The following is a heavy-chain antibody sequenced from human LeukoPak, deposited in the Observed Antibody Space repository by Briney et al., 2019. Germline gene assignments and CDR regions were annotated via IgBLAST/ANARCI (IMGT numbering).Heavy chain of an antibody. Sequence: GGSLRLSCAASGFTFSSYGMHWVRQAPGKGLEWVAFISYDGSNKYHADSVKGRFTISRDNSKNTLYLQMNSLRAEDTAVYYCAIDEGERYYGSGSYSNWGQGTLVTVSS. D-gene: IGHD3-10*01. CDR2: ISYDGSNK. V-gene: IGHV3-30*03. J-gene: IGHJ4*02. CDR3: AIDEGERYYGSGSYSN. CDR1: GFTFSSYG.